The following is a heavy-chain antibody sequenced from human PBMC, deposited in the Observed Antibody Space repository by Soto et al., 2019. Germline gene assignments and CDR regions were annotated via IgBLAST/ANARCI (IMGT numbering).Heavy chain of an antibody. Sequence: QVQLVESGGGVVQPGRSLRLSCAASGFTFSSYAMHWVRQAPGKGLEWVAVISYDGSNKYYADSVKGRFTISRDNSKNPFYLQMNGLRAETAAVYYCERGPRRFPRCLAPTHLDYGPKETLVTVP. J-gene: IGHJ4*02. CDR2: ISYDGSNK. CDR3: ERGPRRFPRCLAPTHLDY. V-gene: IGHV3-30-3*01. D-gene: IGHD3-3*02. CDR1: GFTFSSYA.